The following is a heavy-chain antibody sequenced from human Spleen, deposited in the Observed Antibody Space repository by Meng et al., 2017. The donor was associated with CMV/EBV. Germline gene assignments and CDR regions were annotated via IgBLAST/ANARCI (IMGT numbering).Heavy chain of an antibody. CDR3: AKDLLKVSGNYELLRYYYGMDV. Sequence: GESLKISCAASGFTFSSYGMHWVRQAPGKGLEWVAFIRYDGSNKYYADSVKGRFTISRDNSKNTLYLQMNSLRAEDTAVYYCAKDLLKVSGNYELLRYYYGMDVWGQGTTVTVSS. CDR1: GFTFSSYG. J-gene: IGHJ6*02. V-gene: IGHV3-30*02. CDR2: IRYDGSNK. D-gene: IGHD4-11*01.